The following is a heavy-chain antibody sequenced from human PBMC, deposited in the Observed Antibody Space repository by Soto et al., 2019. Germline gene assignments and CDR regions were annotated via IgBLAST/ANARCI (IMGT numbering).Heavy chain of an antibody. CDR3: AKDSVALLWFGASDY. Sequence: EVQLVESGGGLVQPGRSLRLSCAASGFTFDDYAMHWVRQAPGKGLEWVSGISWTSGSIGYADSVKGRFTISRDNAKNSLYLQMNSLRAEDTALYYCAKDSVALLWFGASDYWGQGTLVTVSS. J-gene: IGHJ4*02. D-gene: IGHD3-10*01. CDR1: GFTFDDYA. V-gene: IGHV3-9*01. CDR2: ISWTSGSI.